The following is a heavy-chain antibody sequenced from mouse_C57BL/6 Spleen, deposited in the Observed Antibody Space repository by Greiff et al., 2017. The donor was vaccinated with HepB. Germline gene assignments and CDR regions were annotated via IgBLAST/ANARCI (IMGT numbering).Heavy chain of an antibody. CDR2: IYPGDGDT. CDR3: ANYDYDEGYWYFDV. J-gene: IGHJ1*03. D-gene: IGHD2-4*01. CDR1: GYAFSSSW. Sequence: QVQLKESGPELVKPGASVKISCKASGYAFSSSWMNWVKQRPGKGLEWIGRIYPGDGDTNYNGKFKGKATLTADKSSSTAYMQLSSLTSEYSAVYFCANYDYDEGYWYFDVWGTGTTVTVSS. V-gene: IGHV1-82*01.